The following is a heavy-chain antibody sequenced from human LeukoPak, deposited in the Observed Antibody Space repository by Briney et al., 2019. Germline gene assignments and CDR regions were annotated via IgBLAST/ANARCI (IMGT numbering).Heavy chain of an antibody. V-gene: IGHV1-8*01. CDR2: MNPNSGNT. CDR1: GYTFTSYD. J-gene: IGHJ6*03. Sequence: ASVKVSCKASGYTFTSYDINWVRQATGQGLEWMGWMNPNSGNTGYAQKFQGRVTMTRNTSISTAYMELSSLRSEDTAVYYCARVLAAAGTLGYYYYYYMDVWGKGTTVTVSS. D-gene: IGHD6-13*01. CDR3: ARVLAAAGTLGYYYYYYMDV.